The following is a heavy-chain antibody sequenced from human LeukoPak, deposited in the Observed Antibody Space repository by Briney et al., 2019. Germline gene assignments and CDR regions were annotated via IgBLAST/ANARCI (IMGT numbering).Heavy chain of an antibody. Sequence: SETLSLTCTVSGGSISSYYWSWIRQPPGKGLEWIGYIYYGGSTNYNPSLKSRVTISVDTSKNQFSLKLSSVTAADTAVYYCARGVGYDSSGYYVPDNAFDIWGQGTMVTVSS. CDR3: ARGVGYDSSGYYVPDNAFDI. CDR2: IYYGGST. CDR1: GGSISSYY. V-gene: IGHV4-59*01. D-gene: IGHD3-22*01. J-gene: IGHJ3*02.